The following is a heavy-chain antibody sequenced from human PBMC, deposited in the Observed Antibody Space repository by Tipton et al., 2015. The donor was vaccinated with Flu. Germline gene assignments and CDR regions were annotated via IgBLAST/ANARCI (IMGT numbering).Heavy chain of an antibody. CDR3: AREGVAAAGRGWAFDI. D-gene: IGHD6-13*01. V-gene: IGHV4-39*07. Sequence: LRLSCTVSGGSISSSSYYWGWIRQPPGKGLGWIGSIYYSGSTYYNPSLKSRVTISVDTSKNQFSLKLSSVTAADTAVYYCAREGVAAAGRGWAFDIWGQGTMVTVSS. J-gene: IGHJ3*02. CDR2: IYYSGST. CDR1: GGSISSSSYY.